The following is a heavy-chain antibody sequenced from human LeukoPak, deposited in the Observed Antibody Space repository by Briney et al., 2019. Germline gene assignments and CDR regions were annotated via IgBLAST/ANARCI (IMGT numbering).Heavy chain of an antibody. CDR3: ARDRSIIAVAGTFDY. V-gene: IGHV3-48*04. Sequence: PGGSLRLSCAASGLTISSYSMNWVRQAPGKGLQWVSYISSSSSTIYYADSVKGRFTISRDNAKNSLYLQMNSLRAEDTALYYCARDRSIIAVAGTFDYWGQGTLATVSS. CDR1: GLTISSYS. CDR2: ISSSSSTI. J-gene: IGHJ4*02. D-gene: IGHD6-19*01.